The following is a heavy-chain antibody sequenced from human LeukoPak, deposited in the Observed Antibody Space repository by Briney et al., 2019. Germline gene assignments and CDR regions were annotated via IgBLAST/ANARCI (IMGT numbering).Heavy chain of an antibody. V-gene: IGHV1-46*01. Sequence: GASVKVSCKASGYTFTSYYMHWVRQAPGQGLEWMGIINPSGGSTSYAQKFQGRVTITADKSTSTAYMELSSLRSEDTAVYYCARALGQYCSGGSCYWFDPWGQGTLVTVSS. CDR3: ARALGQYCSGGSCYWFDP. CDR2: INPSGGST. D-gene: IGHD2-15*01. CDR1: GYTFTSYY. J-gene: IGHJ5*02.